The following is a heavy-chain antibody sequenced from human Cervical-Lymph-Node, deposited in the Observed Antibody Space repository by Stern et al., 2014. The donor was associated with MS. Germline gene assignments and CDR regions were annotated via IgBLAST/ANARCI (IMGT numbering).Heavy chain of an antibody. Sequence: QVTLRESGPMLVKPTETLTLTCTVSGFSLTNAKMGVSWIRQPPGKALEWLAHLFLNDEESYRTSLRSRLTISKDTSKSQVVLTMTNMDPADTATYYCARVRSQDYYDSSGYYGFDYWGPGTLVTVSS. CDR1: GFSLTNAKMG. CDR2: LFLNDEE. CDR3: ARVRSQDYYDSSGYYGFDY. J-gene: IGHJ4*02. V-gene: IGHV2-26*01. D-gene: IGHD3-22*01.